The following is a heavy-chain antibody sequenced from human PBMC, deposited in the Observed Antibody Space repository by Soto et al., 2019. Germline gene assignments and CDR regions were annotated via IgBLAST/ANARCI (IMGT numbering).Heavy chain of an antibody. V-gene: IGHV3-30-3*01. Sequence: GGSLRLSCAASGFTFSSYAMHWVRQAPGKGLEWVAVISYDGSNKYYADSVKGRFTISRDNSKNTLYLQMNSLRAEDTAVYYCARDREIAAAGNGEIDYWGQGTLVTVSS. D-gene: IGHD6-13*01. CDR2: ISYDGSNK. CDR3: ARDREIAAAGNGEIDY. CDR1: GFTFSSYA. J-gene: IGHJ4*02.